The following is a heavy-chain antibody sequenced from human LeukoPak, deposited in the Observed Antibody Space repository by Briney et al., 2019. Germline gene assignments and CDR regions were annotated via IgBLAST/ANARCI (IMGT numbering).Heavy chain of an antibody. D-gene: IGHD3-22*01. CDR2: IYTSGST. V-gene: IGHV4-61*02. CDR1: GGSISSGSYY. Sequence: SETLSLTCTVSGGSISSGSYYWSWIRQPAGKGLEWIGRIYTSGSTNYNPSLKSRVTISVDTSKNQFSLKLSSVTAADTAVYHCARGVITMIVDDAFDIWGQGTMVTVSS. J-gene: IGHJ3*02. CDR3: ARGVITMIVDDAFDI.